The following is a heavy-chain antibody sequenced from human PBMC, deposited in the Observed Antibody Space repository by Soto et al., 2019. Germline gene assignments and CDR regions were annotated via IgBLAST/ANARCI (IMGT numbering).Heavy chain of an antibody. CDR1: GFPFSTYE. J-gene: IGHJ4*02. CDR2: ISAGGSRT. Sequence: MRLSCAASGFPFSTYEMNWVRQAPGKGLEWSSFISAGGSRTNYADSVKGRFIISRDNSKNSVYLELSSLRAEDTAVYYCARDFVEGYFDFWGQGTQVTVSS. V-gene: IGHV3-48*03. CDR3: ARDFVEGYFDF.